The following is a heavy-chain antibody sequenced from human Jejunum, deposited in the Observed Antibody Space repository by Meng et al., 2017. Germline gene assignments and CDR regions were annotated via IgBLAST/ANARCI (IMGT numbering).Heavy chain of an antibody. CDR1: GVSISIGDYY. Sequence: QVLLQESGPGLGTPPQTLSLTRTACGVSISIGDYYWTWIRQHPGEGLEWIGFIQYSGTTYYSPSLKSRVTISTDTSQKQCSLEVSSVTAADSAVYYCARGNYFSSHDYWGQGTLVTVSS. D-gene: IGHD4-11*01. J-gene: IGHJ4*02. CDR3: ARGNYFSSHDY. CDR2: IQYSGTT. V-gene: IGHV4-30-4*08.